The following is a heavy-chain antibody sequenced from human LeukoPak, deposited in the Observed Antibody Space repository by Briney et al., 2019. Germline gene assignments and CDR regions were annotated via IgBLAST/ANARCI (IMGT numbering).Heavy chain of an antibody. J-gene: IGHJ4*02. CDR1: GGSISSSNW. Sequence: PSETLSLTCAVSGGSISSSNWWSWVRQPPGKGLEWIGEIYHSGSTNYNPSLKSRVTISVDKSKNQFSLKLSSVTAADTAVYYCARSGGLWGLDTGMVQAIDYWGQGTLVTVSA. V-gene: IGHV4-4*02. CDR3: ARSGGLWGLDTGMVQAIDY. D-gene: IGHD5-18*01. CDR2: IYHSGST.